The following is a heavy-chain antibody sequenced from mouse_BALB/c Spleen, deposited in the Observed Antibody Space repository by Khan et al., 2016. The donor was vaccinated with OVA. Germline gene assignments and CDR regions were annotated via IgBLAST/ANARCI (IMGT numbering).Heavy chain of an antibody. V-gene: IGHV5-12*02. J-gene: IGHJ4*01. CDR1: GFTFSDYY. CDR2: ISHGGAST. CDR3: ARREDAYFFAMDY. Sequence: EVELVESGGGLVQPGGSLKLSCATSGFTFSDYYMYWVRQTPEKRLEWVAHISHGGASTYYPDTVKGRFTISRDNAKNTLYLQMSRLKSEDTAMYYCARREDAYFFAMDYWGQGTSVTVSS.